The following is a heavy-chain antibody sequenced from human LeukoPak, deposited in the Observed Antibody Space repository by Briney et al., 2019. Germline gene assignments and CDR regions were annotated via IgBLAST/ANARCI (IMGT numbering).Heavy chain of an antibody. V-gene: IGHV3-21*01. J-gene: IGHJ6*03. D-gene: IGHD1-1*01. CDR3: ARVPSAGTPYYYYMDV. Sequence: GGSLRLSCAASGFTFSDYSMNWVRQAPGKGLEWVSSISSSSSYIYYADSVKGRFTISRDNAKNSLYLQMNSLRAEDTAVYYCARVPSAGTPYYYYMDVWGKGTTVTVSS. CDR2: ISSSSSYI. CDR1: GFTFSDYS.